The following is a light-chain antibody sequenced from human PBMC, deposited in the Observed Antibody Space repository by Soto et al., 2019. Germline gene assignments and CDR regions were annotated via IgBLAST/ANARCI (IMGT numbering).Light chain of an antibody. CDR3: CSYAGSYTP. CDR2: DVS. Sequence: QSALTQPRSVSGSPGQSVTISCTGTSSDVGGYNYVSWYQQHPGKAPKLMIYDVSKRPSGVPDRFSGSKSGNTASLTISGLQAEDEADYYCCSYAGSYTPFGTGTKLTDL. J-gene: IGLJ1*01. CDR1: SSDVGGYNY. V-gene: IGLV2-11*01.